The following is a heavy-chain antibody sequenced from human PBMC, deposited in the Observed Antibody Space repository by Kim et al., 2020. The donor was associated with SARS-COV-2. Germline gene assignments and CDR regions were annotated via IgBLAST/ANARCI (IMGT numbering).Heavy chain of an antibody. CDR1: GGSISSSSYY. J-gene: IGHJ6*01. D-gene: IGHD3-16*01. CDR3: ARSLHRYYYYYGMEV. V-gene: IGHV4-39*01. CDR2: IYYSGST. Sequence: SETLSLTCTVSGGSISSSSYYWGWIRQPPGKGLEWIGCIYYSGSTYYNPSLKSRVTISVDTSKNQFSLKLSSVTAADTAVYYCARSLHRYYYYYGMEVWG.